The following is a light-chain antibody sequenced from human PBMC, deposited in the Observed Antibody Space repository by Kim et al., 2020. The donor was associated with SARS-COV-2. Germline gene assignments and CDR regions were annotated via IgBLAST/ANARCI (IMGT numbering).Light chain of an antibody. J-gene: IGKJ2*01. CDR1: QSVSSN. Sequence: EIVMTQSPATLSVSPGERATLSCRASQSVSSNLAWYQQRPGQAPRLLIHGASTRATGVPARFSGSGSGTEFTLTISSLQSEDFAVYYCNRFVAGPRAFGQGTKL. V-gene: IGKV3-15*01. CDR2: GAS. CDR3: NRFVAGPRA.